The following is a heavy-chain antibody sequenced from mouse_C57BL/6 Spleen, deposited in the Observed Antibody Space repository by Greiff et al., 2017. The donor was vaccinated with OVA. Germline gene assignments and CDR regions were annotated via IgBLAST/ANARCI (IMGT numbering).Heavy chain of an antibody. J-gene: IGHJ4*01. Sequence: EVHLVESGGGLVQPKGSLKLSCAASGFSFNTYAMNWVRQAPGKGLEWVARIRSKSNNYATYYADSVKDRFTISRDDSESMLYLQMNNLKTEDTAMYYCVRQGSNDRYAMDYWGQGTSVTVSS. CDR3: VRQGSNDRYAMDY. D-gene: IGHD2-12*01. CDR2: IRSKSNNYAT. CDR1: GFSFNTYA. V-gene: IGHV10-1*01.